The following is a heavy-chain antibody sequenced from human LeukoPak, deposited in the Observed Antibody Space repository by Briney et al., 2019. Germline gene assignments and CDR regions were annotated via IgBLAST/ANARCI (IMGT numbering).Heavy chain of an antibody. CDR3: AKTHPNYYGSGSYYLNPFDY. J-gene: IGHJ4*02. CDR1: GFTFSSYE. V-gene: IGHV3-48*03. CDR2: ISSSGSTI. Sequence: PGGSLRLSCAASGFTFSSYEMNWVRQAPGKGLEWVSYISSSGSTIYYADSVKGRFTISRDNSKNTLYLQMNSLRAEDTAVYYCAKTHPNYYGSGSYYLNPFDYWGQGTLVTVSS. D-gene: IGHD3-10*01.